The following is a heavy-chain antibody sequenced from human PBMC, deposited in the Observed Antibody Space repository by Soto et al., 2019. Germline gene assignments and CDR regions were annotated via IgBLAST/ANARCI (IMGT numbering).Heavy chain of an antibody. Sequence: QVQLVQSGAEAKKPGASVKVSCKASLYTFITYGVSWVRQARGQGVDWLGWISTYNGNTRYAERLQGRVTMTTDTTTNTAYMELRNLGSDDTAVYYCARGPTDYYDNSANYFLDYWGQGTLVTVSS. CDR3: ARGPTDYYDNSANYFLDY. CDR2: ISTYNGNT. CDR1: LYTFITYG. D-gene: IGHD3-22*01. V-gene: IGHV1-18*01. J-gene: IGHJ4*02.